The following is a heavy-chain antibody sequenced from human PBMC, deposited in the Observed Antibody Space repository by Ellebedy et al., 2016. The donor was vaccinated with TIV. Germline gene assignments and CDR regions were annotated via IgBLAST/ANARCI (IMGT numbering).Heavy chain of an antibody. V-gene: IGHV4-59*01. CDR1: GGSISSYY. CDR3: ARESRGYSYDSYYYGMDV. D-gene: IGHD5-18*01. J-gene: IGHJ6*02. Sequence: SETLSLXXTVSGGSISSYYWSWIRQPPGKGLEWIGYIYYSGSTNYNPSLKSRVTISVDTSKNQFSLKLSSVTAADTAVYYCARESRGYSYDSYYYGMDVWGQGTTVTVSS. CDR2: IYYSGST.